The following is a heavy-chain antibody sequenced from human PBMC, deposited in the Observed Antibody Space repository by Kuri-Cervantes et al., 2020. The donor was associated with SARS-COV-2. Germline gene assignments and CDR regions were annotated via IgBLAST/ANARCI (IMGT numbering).Heavy chain of an antibody. V-gene: IGHV1-2*02. CDR2: INPNSGGT. Sequence: ALVKVSCKASGYTFTGYYMHWVRQAPGQGLEWMGWINPNSGGTNYAQKFQGRVTMTRDTSISTAYMELSRLRSDDTAVYYCARPPADYYYMDVWGKGTTVTVSS. CDR3: ARPPADYYYMDV. J-gene: IGHJ6*03. CDR1: GYTFTGYY.